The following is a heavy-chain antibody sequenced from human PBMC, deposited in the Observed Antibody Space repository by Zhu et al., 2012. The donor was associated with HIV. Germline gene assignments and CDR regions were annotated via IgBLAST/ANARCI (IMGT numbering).Heavy chain of an antibody. CDR3: ASHMTTISMLRGFLWYGNVV. Sequence: QVQLQESGPGLVKSSETLSLTCTVSGVSISTSNYYWGWIRQPPGKGLEWIGGINYRGSVYNNPSLKSRVTISIDKSNNQFSLKLSSVTAADTAMYHCASHMTTISMLRGFLWYGNVVGAQGTTVAVSS. J-gene: IGHJ6*02. V-gene: IGHV4-39*07. D-gene: IGHD4-11*01. CDR1: GVSISTSNYY. CDR2: INYRGSV.